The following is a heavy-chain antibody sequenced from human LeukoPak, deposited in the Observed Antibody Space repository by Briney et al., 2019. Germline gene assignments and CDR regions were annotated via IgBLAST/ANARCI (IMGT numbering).Heavy chain of an antibody. J-gene: IGHJ4*02. CDR3: ARYPLSSSWYFFDY. Sequence: PGVSLRLSCVVSGFTFRAYSMNWVRQAPGKGLEWVSSISFNSDYIYYADSVKGRFTISRDDAKNSLYLQMNSLRAEDTAVYYCARYPLSSSWYFFDYWGQGTLVTVSS. CDR1: GFTFRAYS. CDR2: ISFNSDYI. V-gene: IGHV3-21*01. D-gene: IGHD6-13*01.